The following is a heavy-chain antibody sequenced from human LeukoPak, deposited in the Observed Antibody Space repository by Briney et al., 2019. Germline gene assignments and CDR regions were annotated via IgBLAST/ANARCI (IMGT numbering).Heavy chain of an antibody. CDR2: IYYSGST. Sequence: PSETLSLTCTVSGGSISSYYWSWIRQPPGKGLEWIGYIYYSGSTNYNPSLKSRVTISVDTSKNQFPLRLTSVTAADTAVYYCATYGFSSGKRFDYWGQGTLVTVSS. V-gene: IGHV4-59*01. D-gene: IGHD6-19*01. CDR3: ATYGFSSGKRFDY. J-gene: IGHJ4*02. CDR1: GGSISSYY.